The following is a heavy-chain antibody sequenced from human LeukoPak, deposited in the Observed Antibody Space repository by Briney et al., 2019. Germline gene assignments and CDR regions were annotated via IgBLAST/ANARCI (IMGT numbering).Heavy chain of an antibody. CDR2: ISGSGGTT. J-gene: IGHJ6*03. CDR1: GFTFSSYA. CDR3: ARTGVDWSDYYYYYYMDV. V-gene: IGHV3-23*01. D-gene: IGHD3-9*01. Sequence: GGSLRLSCAASGFTFSSYAMSWVRQAPGKGLEWVSAISGSGGTTYYADSVKGRFTISRDNSKNTLYLQMNSLRSEDTAVYYCARTGVDWSDYYYYYYMDVWGKGTTVTISS.